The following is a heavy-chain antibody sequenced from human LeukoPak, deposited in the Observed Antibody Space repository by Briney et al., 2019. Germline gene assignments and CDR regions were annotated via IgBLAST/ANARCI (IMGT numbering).Heavy chain of an antibody. J-gene: IGHJ4*02. V-gene: IGHV3-48*01. D-gene: IGHD6-13*01. CDR2: ISSSSSTM. Sequence: GGSLRLSCAASGFTSSSYSMNWVRQAPGKGLEWVSYISSSSSTMYYADSVKGRFTISRDNAKNSLYLQMNSLRAEDTAVYYCARDPGVSDYFDYWGQGTLVTVSS. CDR3: ARDPGVSDYFDY. CDR1: GFTSSSYS.